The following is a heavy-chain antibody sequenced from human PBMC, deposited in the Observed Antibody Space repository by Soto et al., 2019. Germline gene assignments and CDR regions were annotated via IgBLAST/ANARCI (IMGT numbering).Heavy chain of an antibody. CDR2: INHSGST. Sequence: NPSETLSLTCAVYGGSFSGYYWSWIRQPPGKGLEWIGEINHSGSTNYNPSLKSRVTISVDTSKNQFSLKLSSVTAADTAVYYCARVASDPATVRAAFDYWGQGTLVTVSS. V-gene: IGHV4-34*01. CDR1: GGSFSGYY. D-gene: IGHD3-10*02. J-gene: IGHJ4*02. CDR3: ARVASDPATVRAAFDY.